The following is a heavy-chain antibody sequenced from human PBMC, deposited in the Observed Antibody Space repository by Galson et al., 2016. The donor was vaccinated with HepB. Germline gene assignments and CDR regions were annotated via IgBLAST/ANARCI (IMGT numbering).Heavy chain of an antibody. D-gene: IGHD2-21*02. V-gene: IGHV3-13*04. Sequence: SLRLSCAASGFTFSDFEFHWVRQVPGKGLEWVSAFGTTGDRYYLDSVKGRSTISRDNAKNSLSPQMNSLRDEDTALYYCARDSYCDGDCYVGAFDIWGQGTTVTVSS. J-gene: IGHJ3*02. CDR3: ARDSYCDGDCYVGAFDI. CDR1: GFTFSDFE. CDR2: FGTTGDR.